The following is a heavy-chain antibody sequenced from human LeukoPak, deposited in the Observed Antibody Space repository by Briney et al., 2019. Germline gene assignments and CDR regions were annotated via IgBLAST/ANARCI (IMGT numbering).Heavy chain of an antibody. J-gene: IGHJ4*02. CDR1: GGTFSSYA. Sequence: GASVKVSCKASGGTFSSYAISWVRQAPGQGLEWMGRIIPILGIANYAQKFQGRVTITADKSTSTAYMELSSLRSEDTAVYYCARPNDIAAHADFFEHYFDYWGQGTLVTVSS. V-gene: IGHV1-69*04. D-gene: IGHD6-6*01. CDR2: IIPILGIA. CDR3: ARPNDIAAHADFFEHYFDY.